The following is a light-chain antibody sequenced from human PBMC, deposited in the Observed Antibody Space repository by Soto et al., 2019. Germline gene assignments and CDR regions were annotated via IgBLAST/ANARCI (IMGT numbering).Light chain of an antibody. Sequence: EIVLTQSPDTLSLSPGDRATLSCRASQSISSYLAWYQQKPGQSPRLLIYDASNRATGIPARFSGSGSGTDFTLTIGSLEPEDFAVYYCQQRSDWPPITFGQGTRLDFK. CDR2: DAS. CDR1: QSISSY. V-gene: IGKV3-11*01. CDR3: QQRSDWPPIT. J-gene: IGKJ5*01.